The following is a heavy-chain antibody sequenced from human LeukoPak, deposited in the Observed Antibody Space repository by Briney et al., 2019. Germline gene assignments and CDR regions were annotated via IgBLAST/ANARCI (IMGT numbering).Heavy chain of an antibody. CDR1: GYTLTELS. J-gene: IGHJ6*03. CDR2: FDPEDGET. Sequence: ASVKVSCKVSGYTLTELSMHWVRQAPGKGLEWMGGFDPEDGETIYAQKFQGRVTMTEDTSTDTAYMELSSLRSEDTAVYYCARRIAADYYMDVWGKGTTVTVSS. V-gene: IGHV1-24*01. CDR3: ARRIAADYYMDV. D-gene: IGHD6-13*01.